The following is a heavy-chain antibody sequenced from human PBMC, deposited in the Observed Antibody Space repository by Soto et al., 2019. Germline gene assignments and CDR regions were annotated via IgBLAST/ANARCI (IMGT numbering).Heavy chain of an antibody. D-gene: IGHD5-12*01. CDR1: GFPFSSYA. CDR2: ISGSGGST. V-gene: IGHV3-23*01. CDR3: SPNSGYSFPYY. J-gene: IGHJ4*02. Sequence: GGSLILSCAASGFPFSSYAMSWVRQAPGKGLEWVSAISGSGGSTYYADSVKGRFTISRDNSKNTLYLQMNSLRAEDTAVYYCSPNSGYSFPYYWGQGTLVTVSS.